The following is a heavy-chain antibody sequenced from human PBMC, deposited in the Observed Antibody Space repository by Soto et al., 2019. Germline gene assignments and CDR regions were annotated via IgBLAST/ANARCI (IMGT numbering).Heavy chain of an antibody. CDR2: IYYSGTT. Sequence: QVQLQESGPGLVKPSQTLSLTCTVSGGSISSASYSWSWIRQHPGKGLEWIGYIYYSGTTYYNPSLKSRVIISIDTTKNHSVQKQWSVPGADKAVYYCARPYDNTEGYFDYWGQGTLVTVSS. J-gene: IGHJ4*02. CDR3: ARPYDNTEGYFDY. V-gene: IGHV4-31*03. CDR1: GGSISSASYS. D-gene: IGHD3-22*01.